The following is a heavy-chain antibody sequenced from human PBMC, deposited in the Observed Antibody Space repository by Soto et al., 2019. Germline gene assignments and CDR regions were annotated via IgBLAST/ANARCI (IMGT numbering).Heavy chain of an antibody. CDR2: INAAKGNT. CDR1: GYTCTNYA. J-gene: IGHJ4*02. Sequence: QVQLVQSGAEVKKPGASVKVSCKASGYTCTNYAMHWVRQAPGQRLEWMGWINAAKGNTKYSQKFQGRVTITRDTSASTAYMELIILRSEDTAVYYCARSSGYYYVDYWGQGTLVTVSS. CDR3: ARSSGYYYVDY. D-gene: IGHD3-22*01. V-gene: IGHV1-3*01.